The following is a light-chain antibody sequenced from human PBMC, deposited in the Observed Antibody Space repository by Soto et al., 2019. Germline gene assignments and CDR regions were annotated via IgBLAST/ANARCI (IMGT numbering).Light chain of an antibody. CDR3: QQLNGYPLT. CDR2: AAS. Sequence: IQMTQSPSSLSASVGDRVIITCRASQAIRNDLGWYQQKPGKAPKLLIHAASTLHSGVPSRFSGSGSGTEFTLTITSLQPEDFATYYCQQLNGYPLTFGGGTKVDIK. CDR1: QAIRND. V-gene: IGKV1-17*01. J-gene: IGKJ4*01.